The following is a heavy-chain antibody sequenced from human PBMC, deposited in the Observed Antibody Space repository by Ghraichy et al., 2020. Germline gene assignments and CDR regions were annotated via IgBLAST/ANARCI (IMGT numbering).Heavy chain of an antibody. Sequence: SCTVSGGSISSSSYYWGWIRQPPGKGLEWIGSIYYSGSTYYNPSLKSRVTISVDTSKNQFSLKLSSVTAADTAVYYCARLAVILEWLFTYYFDYWGQGTLVTVSS. CDR2: IYYSGST. CDR1: GGSISSSSYY. J-gene: IGHJ4*02. CDR3: ARLAVILEWLFTYYFDY. D-gene: IGHD3-3*01. V-gene: IGHV4-39*01.